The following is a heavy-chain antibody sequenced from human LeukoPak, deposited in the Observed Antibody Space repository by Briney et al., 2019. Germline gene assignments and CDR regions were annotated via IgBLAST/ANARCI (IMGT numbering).Heavy chain of an antibody. Sequence: ASVKVSCKTSGYTFSTYDINWVRQAAGQGLEWMGWMNPNSGNTGFAQKFQGRATITRDTSITTAYLELSSLRSEDTAVYYCARAIRYQLLSDYWGQGTRVTVSS. D-gene: IGHD2-2*01. CDR3: ARAIRYQLLSDY. CDR1: GYTFSTYD. J-gene: IGHJ4*02. V-gene: IGHV1-8*03. CDR2: MNPNSGNT.